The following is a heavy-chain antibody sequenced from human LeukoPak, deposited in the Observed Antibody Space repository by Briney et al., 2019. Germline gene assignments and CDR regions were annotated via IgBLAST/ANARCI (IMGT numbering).Heavy chain of an antibody. Sequence: SVKVSCKASGGTFSSYAISWVRQAPGQGLEWMGGSIPIFGTANNAQKFQGRVTITAEESTSTASIELSSLRSDATAVYCCARDMNWFDTWGQGTLVTVSS. CDR3: ARDMNWFDT. J-gene: IGHJ5*02. CDR2: SIPIFGTA. CDR1: GGTFSSYA. V-gene: IGHV1-69*13.